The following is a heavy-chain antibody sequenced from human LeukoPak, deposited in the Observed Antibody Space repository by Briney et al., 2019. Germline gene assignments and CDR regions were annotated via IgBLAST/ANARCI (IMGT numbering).Heavy chain of an antibody. D-gene: IGHD3-22*01. CDR1: GGSISSGGYY. Sequence: SQTLSLTCTVSGGSISSGGYYWSGIRQPPGKGLEWIGYIYYSGSTYYNPSLKSRVTISVDTSKNQFSLKLSSVTAADTAVYYCARVIKKDYDSSGYYWAVFDYWGQGTLVTVSS. J-gene: IGHJ4*02. CDR2: IYYSGST. V-gene: IGHV4-30-4*01. CDR3: ARVIKKDYDSSGYYWAVFDY.